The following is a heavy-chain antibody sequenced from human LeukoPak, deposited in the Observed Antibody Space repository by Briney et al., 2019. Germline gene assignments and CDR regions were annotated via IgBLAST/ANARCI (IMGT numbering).Heavy chain of an antibody. CDR1: GFSISSGGYS. Sequence: TSETLSLTCAVSGFSISSGGYSWSWLRQPPGKGLEWIGYIYHSGSTYYNPSLKSRVTISVDRSKNQFSLKLSSVTAADTAVYYCARDRRPGAREFDYWGQGTLVTVSS. CDR3: ARDRRPGAREFDY. CDR2: IYHSGST. J-gene: IGHJ4*02. D-gene: IGHD1-26*01. V-gene: IGHV4-30-2*01.